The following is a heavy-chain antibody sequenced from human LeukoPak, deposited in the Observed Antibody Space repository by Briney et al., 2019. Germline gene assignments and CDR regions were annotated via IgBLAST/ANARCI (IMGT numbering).Heavy chain of an antibody. CDR2: IDTSGNT. Sequence: PSETLSLTCTVSGGSISSYYWSWIRQPAGKGLEWIGRIDTSGNTNYKPSLKSRVTISVDTSKNQFSLKLSSVTAADTAVYYCARDPNYYGSGGFDYWGQGTLVTVSS. D-gene: IGHD3-10*01. J-gene: IGHJ4*02. CDR3: ARDPNYYGSGGFDY. V-gene: IGHV4-4*07. CDR1: GGSISSYY.